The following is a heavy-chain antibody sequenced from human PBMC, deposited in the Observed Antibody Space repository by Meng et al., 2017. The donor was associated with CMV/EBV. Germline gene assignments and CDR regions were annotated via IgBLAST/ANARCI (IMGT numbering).Heavy chain of an antibody. D-gene: IGHD2-15*01. CDR2: IYYSGST. CDR3: ARGGGYCSGGSCYSYNWFDP. J-gene: IGHJ5*02. CDR1: GGPISSGDYY. V-gene: IGHV4-30-4*08. Sequence: QVQLQESGPGLVKPSQTLSPTSTVSGGPISSGDYYWSWIRQPPGKGLEWIGYIYYSGSTYYNPSLKSRVTISVDTSKNQFSLKLSSVTAADTAVYYCARGGGYCSGGSCYSYNWFDPWGQGTLVTVSS.